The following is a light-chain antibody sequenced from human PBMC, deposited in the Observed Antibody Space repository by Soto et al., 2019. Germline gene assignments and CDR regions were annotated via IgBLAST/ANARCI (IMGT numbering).Light chain of an antibody. V-gene: IGLV2-14*02. J-gene: IGLJ2*01. CDR1: SSTVGGFNV. CDR2: EGI. CDR3: SSYTYTNTLV. Sequence: QSALTQPASVSGSPGQSITISCTGTSSTVGGFNVVSWYQQHPGKAPKVIIYEGIKRPSGVSNRFSGSNSGSTASLTISGLQPEDEANYYCSSYTYTNTLVFGGGTKLTVL.